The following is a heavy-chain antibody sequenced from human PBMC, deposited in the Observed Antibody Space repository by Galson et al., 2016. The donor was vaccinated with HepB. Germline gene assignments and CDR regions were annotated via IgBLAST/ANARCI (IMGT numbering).Heavy chain of an antibody. V-gene: IGHV3-33*01. CDR1: GFTFSSYG. CDR2: IWFDESNR. D-gene: IGHD3-16*01. Sequence: SLRLSCATSGFTFSSYGMHWVRQAPGKGLEWVAVIWFDESNRYHADSVKGRFIISRDNSKNTLFLQTNSLRVEDTAVYYCARGRVTVGGAFDIWGQGTMVTVSS. J-gene: IGHJ3*02. CDR3: ARGRVTVGGAFDI.